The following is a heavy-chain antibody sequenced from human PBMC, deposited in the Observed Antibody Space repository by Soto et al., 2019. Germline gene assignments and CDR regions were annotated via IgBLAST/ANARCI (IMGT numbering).Heavy chain of an antibody. J-gene: IGHJ5*02. Sequence: PSQTLSLTCAISGDSVSSNSAAWNWIRQSPSRGLEWLGRTYYRSKWYNDYAVSVKSRITINPDTSKNQFSLQLNSVTPEDTAVYYCARAPYCSGGSCYYVNWFDPWGQGTLVTVSS. CDR2: TYYRSKWYN. D-gene: IGHD2-15*01. CDR1: GDSVSSNSAA. CDR3: ARAPYCSGGSCYYVNWFDP. V-gene: IGHV6-1*01.